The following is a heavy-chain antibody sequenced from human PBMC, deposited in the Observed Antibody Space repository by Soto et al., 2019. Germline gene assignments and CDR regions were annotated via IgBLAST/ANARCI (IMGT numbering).Heavy chain of an antibody. CDR2: IYYSGST. V-gene: IGHV4-30-4*01. CDR3: ARDRFGEAKENYYYYYGMDV. Sequence: SETLSLTCTVSGGSISSGDYYWSWIRQPPGKGLEWIGYIYYSGSTYYNPSLKSRVTISVDTSKNQFSLKLGSVTAADTAVYYCARDRFGEAKENYYYYYGMDVWGQGTTVTVSS. D-gene: IGHD3-10*01. J-gene: IGHJ6*02. CDR1: GGSISSGDYY.